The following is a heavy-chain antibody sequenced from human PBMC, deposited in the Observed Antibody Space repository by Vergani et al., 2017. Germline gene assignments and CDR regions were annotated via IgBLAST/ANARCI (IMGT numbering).Heavy chain of an antibody. Sequence: QVQLEESGPGLVKPSETLSLTCTVSGGSFNTYYWSRIRQSPGKGLEWIGYIYSTGSTNYNPSLNSRVTMSVDTSKSQFPLKLSSVTAADTAVYYCTRQWAVVAANNWFDPWGQGTLVTVSS. CDR1: GGSFNTYY. D-gene: IGHD2-15*01. J-gene: IGHJ5*02. CDR3: TRQWAVVAANNWFDP. CDR2: IYSTGST. V-gene: IGHV4-59*08.